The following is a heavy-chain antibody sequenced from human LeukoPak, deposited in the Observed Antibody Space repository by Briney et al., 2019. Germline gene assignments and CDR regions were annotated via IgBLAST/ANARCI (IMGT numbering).Heavy chain of an antibody. D-gene: IGHD5-18*01. V-gene: IGHV4-59*01. Sequence: NPSETLSLTCTVSGGSISSYYWSWVRQPPGKGLVLIGYIYYSGNTNYNPSLKSRATISVDTSKNQFSLKLSSVTAADTAVYYCASHGGYSYGEVRWGQGTLVTVSS. CDR1: GGSISSYY. CDR2: IYYSGNT. J-gene: IGHJ4*02. CDR3: ASHGGYSYGEVR.